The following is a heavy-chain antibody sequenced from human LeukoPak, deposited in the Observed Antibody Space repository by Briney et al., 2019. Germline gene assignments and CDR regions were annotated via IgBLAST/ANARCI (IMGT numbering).Heavy chain of an antibody. CDR2: ISDSGNT. Sequence: GGSLRLSCAASGFTLSSYAMSWVRQAPGKGLEWVSAISDSGNTYHADSVKGRFTISRDRSKNTLFLQMNRLRPEDAAVYYCAKAPVTTCRGAYCYPFDYWGQGTLVTVSS. CDR3: AKAPVTTCRGAYCYPFDY. J-gene: IGHJ4*02. CDR1: GFTLSSYA. V-gene: IGHV3-23*01. D-gene: IGHD2-21*01.